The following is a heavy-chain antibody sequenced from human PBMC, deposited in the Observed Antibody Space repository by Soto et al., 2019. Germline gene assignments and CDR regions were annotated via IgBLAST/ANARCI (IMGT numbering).Heavy chain of an antibody. CDR1: VCAFSSYE. D-gene: IGHD5-18*01. CDR3: AKEKTVTDTAYDAFNV. J-gene: IGHJ3*01. Sequence: VGSVRLSCASSVCAFSSYEMDWVRHSPGKWLEWIAYMSSGGGTIYYADSVKGRFTISRDNARDSLYLEMNSLRVEHTAIYYCAKEKTVTDTAYDAFNVWG. V-gene: IGHV3-48*03. CDR2: MSSGGGTI.